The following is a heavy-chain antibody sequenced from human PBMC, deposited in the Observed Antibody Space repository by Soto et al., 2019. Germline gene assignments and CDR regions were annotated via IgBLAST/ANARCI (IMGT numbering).Heavy chain of an antibody. CDR3: AHKRDGSGSYYKGYGMDV. CDR1: GFSLSTSGVG. V-gene: IGHV2-5*02. CDR2: IYWDDDK. D-gene: IGHD3-10*01. J-gene: IGHJ6*02. Sequence: QITLKESGPTLVKPTQTLTLTCTFSGFSLSTSGVGVGWIRQPPGKALEWLALIYWDDDKRYSPSLKSRLTITKDTSKNQVVITMTNMDPVDTATYYCAHKRDGSGSYYKGYGMDVWGQGTTVTVSS.